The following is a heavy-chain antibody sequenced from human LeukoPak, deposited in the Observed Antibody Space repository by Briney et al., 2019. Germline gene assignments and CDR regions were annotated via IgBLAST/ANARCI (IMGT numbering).Heavy chain of an antibody. J-gene: IGHJ4*02. CDR2: IYYSGST. D-gene: IGHD3-9*01. CDR1: GGSISSGDYY. CDR3: ARDTGRYFGWLL. V-gene: IGHV4-30-4*01. Sequence: SETLSLTCTVSGGSISSGDYYWSWIRQPPGKCLEWIGYIYYSGSTYYNPSLKSRVTISVDTSKNQFSLKLSSVTAADTAVYYCARDTGRYFGWLLWGQGTLVTVSS.